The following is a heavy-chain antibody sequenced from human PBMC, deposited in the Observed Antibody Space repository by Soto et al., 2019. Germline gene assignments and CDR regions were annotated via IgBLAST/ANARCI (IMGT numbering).Heavy chain of an antibody. J-gene: IGHJ6*02. CDR1: GYSISSGYY. D-gene: IGHD3-10*01. Sequence: SETLSLTCAVSGYSISSGYYWGWIRQPPGKGLEWIGSIHHSGSTYYNPSLKSRVTIALDTSRNQFSLRLSSVTAADTAVYFCARGGDTMVRGVIIYYFCDMDVWGQGTTVTVSS. V-gene: IGHV4-38-2*01. CDR2: IHHSGST. CDR3: ARGGDTMVRGVIIYYFCDMDV.